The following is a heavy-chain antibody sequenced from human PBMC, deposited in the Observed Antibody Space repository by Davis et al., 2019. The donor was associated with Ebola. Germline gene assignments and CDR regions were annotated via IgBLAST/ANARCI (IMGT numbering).Heavy chain of an antibody. CDR3: ARGPGYYYDSSGYYSSYYYMDV. Sequence: PSETLSLTCTVSGGSISSYYWSWIRQPPGKGLEWIGEINHSGSTNYNPSLKSRVTISVDTSKNQFSLKLSSVTAADTAVYYCARGPGYYYDSSGYYSSYYYMDVWGKGTTVTVSS. D-gene: IGHD3-22*01. CDR2: INHSGST. J-gene: IGHJ6*03. CDR1: GGSISSYY. V-gene: IGHV4-34*01.